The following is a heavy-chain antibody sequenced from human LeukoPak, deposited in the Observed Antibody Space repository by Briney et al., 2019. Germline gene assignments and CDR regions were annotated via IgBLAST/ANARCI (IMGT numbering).Heavy chain of an antibody. CDR2: IRSGGST. CDR1: GFTVSSSY. V-gene: IGHV3-53*01. CDR3: AREGSGRTAYNDGLDV. D-gene: IGHD3-10*01. Sequence: PGGSLRLSCAASGFTVSSSYMTWVRQAPGKGLEWVSVIRSGGSTVYADSVKGRFTISGDNSKNTLYLQLNSLRAEDTAVYYCAREGSGRTAYNDGLDVWGQGTMVTVSS. J-gene: IGHJ3*01.